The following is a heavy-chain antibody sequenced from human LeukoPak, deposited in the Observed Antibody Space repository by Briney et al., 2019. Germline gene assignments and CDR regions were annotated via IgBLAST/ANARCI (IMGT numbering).Heavy chain of an antibody. CDR3: ARDSRGSGSYYSDFDY. D-gene: IGHD3-10*01. CDR1: GGSISIYY. Sequence: SETLSLTCTVCGGSISIYYWSWLGHPAGKRLEWRGRVYTSGSTNYNPSLQSRVTMSVDTSKNQFSLKLSSVTAADTAIYYCARDSRGSGSYYSDFDYWGQGTLVTVSS. CDR2: VYTSGST. J-gene: IGHJ4*02. V-gene: IGHV4-4*07.